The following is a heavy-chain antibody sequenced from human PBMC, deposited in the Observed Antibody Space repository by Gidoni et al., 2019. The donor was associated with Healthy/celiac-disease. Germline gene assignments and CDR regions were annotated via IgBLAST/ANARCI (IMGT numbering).Heavy chain of an antibody. V-gene: IGHV3-23*01. CDR3: AKETHTAMGDEYYYYGMDV. D-gene: IGHD5-18*01. CDR2: ISGSGGST. Sequence: EVQLLESGGGLVQPGGSLRLSCAASGFTFSSYAMSWVRQAPGKGLEGVSAISGSGGSTYYADSVKGRFTISRDNSKNTLYLQMNSLRAEDTAVYYCAKETHTAMGDEYYYYGMDVWGQGTTVTVSS. CDR1: GFTFSSYA. J-gene: IGHJ6*02.